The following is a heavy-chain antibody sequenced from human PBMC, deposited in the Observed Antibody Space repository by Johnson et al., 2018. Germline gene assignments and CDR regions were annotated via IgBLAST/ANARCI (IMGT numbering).Heavy chain of an antibody. D-gene: IGHD3-9*01. V-gene: IGHV3-30*18. CDR3: GKDSETLTGPEDYMDG. J-gene: IGHJ6*03. CDR2: ISFDESKK. Sequence: QVQLVESGGGVVQPGRSLRLSCAASGFTFSNYGMHWVPQAPGKGLEWVALISFDESKKYYADSVKGRGTISRDNSKNTLYVQMNSLRPEDTAVYSCGKDSETLTGPEDYMDGWGKGTTVTVSS. CDR1: GFTFSNYG.